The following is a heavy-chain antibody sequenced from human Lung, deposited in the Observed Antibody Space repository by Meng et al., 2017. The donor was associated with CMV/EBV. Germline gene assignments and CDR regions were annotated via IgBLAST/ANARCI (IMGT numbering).Heavy chain of an antibody. D-gene: IGHD4-11*01. V-gene: IGHV3-73*01. Sequence: EXXKISXAASGFTFSGSAMHWVRQASGKGLEWVGRIRSKANSYATAYAASVKGRFTISRDDSKNTAYLQMNSLKTEDTAVYYCTSWPDYKDYYYYGMDVWXQGTXVTVSS. CDR3: TSWPDYKDYYYYGMDV. CDR1: GFTFSGSA. CDR2: IRSKANSYAT. J-gene: IGHJ6*02.